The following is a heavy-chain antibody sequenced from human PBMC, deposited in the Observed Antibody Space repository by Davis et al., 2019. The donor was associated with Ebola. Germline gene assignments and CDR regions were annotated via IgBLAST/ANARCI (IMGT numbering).Heavy chain of an antibody. CDR1: GYSFTNHW. J-gene: IGHJ4*02. D-gene: IGHD3-16*02. CDR2: IYPGDSDT. CDR3: ARSLYDYVWGSYRYPVYDY. V-gene: IGHV5-51*01. Sequence: GESLKISCKGSGYSFTNHWIGWVRQMPGKGLEWIGIIYPGDSDTRYSPSFQGQVTISADKSISTAYLQWSSLKASDTAMYYCARSLYDYVWGSYRYPVYDYWGQGTLVTVSS.